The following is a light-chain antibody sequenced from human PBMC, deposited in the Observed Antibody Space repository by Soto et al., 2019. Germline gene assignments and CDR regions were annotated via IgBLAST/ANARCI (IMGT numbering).Light chain of an antibody. CDR1: HSVSSD. CDR3: QQRNKWPLT. CDR2: DAS. J-gene: IGKJ4*01. Sequence: EIVLTQSPVTLPLSQGERATLSCRASHSVSSDLLWYQQNPGQAPRLLISDASNRATGIPARFSSSESGTDFILTISSQEPEDFAVYYCQQRNKWPLTLGGAARVEIK. V-gene: IGKV3-11*01.